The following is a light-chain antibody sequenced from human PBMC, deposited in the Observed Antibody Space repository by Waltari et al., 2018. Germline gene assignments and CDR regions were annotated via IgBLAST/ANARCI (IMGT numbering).Light chain of an antibody. Sequence: QSVLTQPPSVSAAPGQKVTISCSGTSPNIGNNYVSWYQQFPGTAPKTLIYEKNQRPAGIPDRLFGSKSGTSATLDIHGLQTGDEADYYCGTWDSSLSVGVLGGGTKLTVL. CDR2: EKN. CDR1: SPNIGNNY. V-gene: IGLV1-51*01. J-gene: IGLJ2*01. CDR3: GTWDSSLSVGV.